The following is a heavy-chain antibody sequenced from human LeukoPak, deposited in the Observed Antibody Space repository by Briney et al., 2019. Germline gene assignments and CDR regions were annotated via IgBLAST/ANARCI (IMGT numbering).Heavy chain of an antibody. CDR1: GFTFSGFG. D-gene: IGHD3-10*01. CDR3: AKKFSYGSGAGDALDI. Sequence: GGSLRLSCVASGFTFSGFGMHWVRQAPGKGLEGVAVVSYDGSLKHYLDSVKGRFTISRDNSKNTVVLQMDSLRVEDTAIYYCAKKFSYGSGAGDALDIWGHGTLVTVSS. J-gene: IGHJ3*02. V-gene: IGHV3-30*18. CDR2: VSYDGSLK.